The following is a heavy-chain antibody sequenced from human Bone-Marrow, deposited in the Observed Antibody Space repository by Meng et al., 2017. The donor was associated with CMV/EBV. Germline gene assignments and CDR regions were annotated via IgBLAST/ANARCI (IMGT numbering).Heavy chain of an antibody. CDR2: IRYDGSNK. V-gene: IGHV3-30*02. J-gene: IGHJ6*02. CDR3: ARGIMVRGVSYYYYGMDV. Sequence: GESLKISCAASGFTFSSYGMHWVRQAPGKGLEWVAFIRYDGSNKYYADSVKGRFTISRDNSKNTLYLQMNSLRAEDTAVYYCARGIMVRGVSYYYYGMDVWGQGTTVTVSS. D-gene: IGHD3-10*01. CDR1: GFTFSSYG.